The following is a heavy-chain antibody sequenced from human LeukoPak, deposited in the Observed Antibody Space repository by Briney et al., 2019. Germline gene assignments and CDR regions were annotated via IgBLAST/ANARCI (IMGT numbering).Heavy chain of an antibody. CDR3: ATPRRHNWEYFQH. CDR1: GYSFTSYW. V-gene: IGHV5-51*01. Sequence: GESLKISCKGSGYSFTSYWIGWVRQMPGKGLEWMGIVYPGDSDTRYSPSFQGQVTISADKSTSTAYLQWSSLKASDTAMYYCATPRRHNWEYFQHWGQGTLVTVSS. D-gene: IGHD1-20*01. J-gene: IGHJ1*01. CDR2: VYPGDSDT.